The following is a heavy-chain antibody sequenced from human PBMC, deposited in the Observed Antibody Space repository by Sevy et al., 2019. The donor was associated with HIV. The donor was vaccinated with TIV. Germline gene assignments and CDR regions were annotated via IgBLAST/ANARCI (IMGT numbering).Heavy chain of an antibody. V-gene: IGHV4-59*08. J-gene: IGHJ3*02. CDR2: VYYNGGT. Sequence: SETLSLTCTVSGGSINSDHWNWIRQPPGKGLEWIGYVYYNGGTKYNPSLKNRVTISVDRTKNQFSLKLTSVTAADTAVYYCARRNDFDIWGQGTMVTVSS. CDR3: ARRNDFDI. CDR1: GGSINSDH.